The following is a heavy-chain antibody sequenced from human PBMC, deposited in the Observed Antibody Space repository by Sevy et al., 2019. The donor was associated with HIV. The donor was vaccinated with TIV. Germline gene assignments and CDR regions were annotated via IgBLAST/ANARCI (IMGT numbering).Heavy chain of an antibody. CDR2: IYYSGST. Sequence: SETLSLTCTVSGGSISSSSYYWGWIRQPPGKGLEWIGSIYYSGSTYYNPSLKSRVTISVDTSKNQFSLKLSSVTAADTAVYYCAGQASSYRSPFDYWGQGTLVTVSS. CDR3: AGQASSYRSPFDY. J-gene: IGHJ4*02. V-gene: IGHV4-39*01. CDR1: GGSISSSSYY. D-gene: IGHD5-18*01.